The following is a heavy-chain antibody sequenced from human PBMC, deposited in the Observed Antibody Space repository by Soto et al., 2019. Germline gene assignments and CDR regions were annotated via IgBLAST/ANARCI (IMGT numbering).Heavy chain of an antibody. J-gene: IGHJ5*02. CDR2: IYYSGST. CDR1: GGSISSYY. V-gene: IGHV4-59*01. CDR3: ARVWYYGSNWFDP. D-gene: IGHD3-10*01. Sequence: SETLSLTCTVSGGSISSYYWSWIRQPPGKGPEWIGYIYYSGSTNYNPSLKSRVTISVDTSKNQFSLKLSSVTAADTAVYYCARVWYYGSNWFDPWGQGTLVTVSS.